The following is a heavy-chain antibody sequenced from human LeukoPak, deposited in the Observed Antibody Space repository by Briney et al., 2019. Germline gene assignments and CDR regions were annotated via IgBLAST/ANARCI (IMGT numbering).Heavy chain of an antibody. CDR2: IYYSGST. V-gene: IGHV4-30-4*01. J-gene: IGHJ4*02. D-gene: IGHD3/OR15-3a*01. CDR3: ARVSGGLARAFDY. Sequence: SETLSLTFTVSGGSISSGDYYWSWIRQPPGKGLEWIGYIYYSGSTYYNPSLKSRVTISVDTPKNQFSLKLSSVTAADTAVYYCARVSGGLARAFDYWGQGTLVTVSS. CDR1: GGSISSGDYY.